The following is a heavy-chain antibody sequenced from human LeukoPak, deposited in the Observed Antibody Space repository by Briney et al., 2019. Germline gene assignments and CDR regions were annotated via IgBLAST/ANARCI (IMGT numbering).Heavy chain of an antibody. CDR3: ARRAGGYSHPYDY. J-gene: IGHJ4*02. CDR2: IYSGGST. CDR1: GFTFSNAW. D-gene: IGHD4-23*01. Sequence: GGSLRLSCAASGFTFSNAWMSWVRQAPGKGLEWVSLIYSGGSTYYADSVKGRFTISGDNSKNTLYLQMNSLRAEDTAVYYCARRAGGYSHPYDYWGQGTLVTVSS. V-gene: IGHV3-53*01.